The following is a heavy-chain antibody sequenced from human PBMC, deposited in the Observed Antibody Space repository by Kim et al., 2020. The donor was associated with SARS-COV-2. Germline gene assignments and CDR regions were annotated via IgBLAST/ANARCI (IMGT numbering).Heavy chain of an antibody. CDR3: ARALGSSWNWFDP. CDR2: INHSGST. J-gene: IGHJ5*02. D-gene: IGHD6-13*01. V-gene: IGHV4-34*01. Sequence: SETLSLTCAVYGGSFSGYYWSWIRQPPGKGLEWIGEINHSGSTNYNPSLKSRVTISVDTSKNQFSLKLSSVTAADTAVYYCARALGSSWNWFDPWGQGTL. CDR1: GGSFSGYY.